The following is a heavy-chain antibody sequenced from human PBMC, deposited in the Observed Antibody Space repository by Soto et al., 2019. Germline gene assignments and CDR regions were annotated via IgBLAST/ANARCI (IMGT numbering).Heavy chain of an antibody. D-gene: IGHD3-10*01. CDR1: GFTFGTTD. Sequence: QLLQSGGGLVQPGGSLTLSCAASGFTFGTTDMSWVRQAPGEGLEWVSTIDGSGGITYYADSVKGRFTISRDNSRNTVYLQMNSLRGDYTALYYYVKNSGWFNTWGQGALVTVSS. V-gene: IGHV3-23*01. CDR3: VKNSGWFNT. CDR2: IDGSGGIT. J-gene: IGHJ5*02.